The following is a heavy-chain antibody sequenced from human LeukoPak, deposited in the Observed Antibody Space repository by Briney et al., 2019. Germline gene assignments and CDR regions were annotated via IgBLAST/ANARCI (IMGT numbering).Heavy chain of an antibody. Sequence: GGSLRLSCAASGFTVSRNYMSWVRQAPGKGLQWVSTISVSGQNTYYADSVKGRFTISRDISKSTLYLQMNSLRDEDTALYYCAKYGSGTYYNGLHWGQGTLVTVSS. V-gene: IGHV3-23*01. CDR3: AKYGSGTYYNGLH. J-gene: IGHJ4*02. D-gene: IGHD3-10*01. CDR1: GFTVSRNY. CDR2: ISVSGQNT.